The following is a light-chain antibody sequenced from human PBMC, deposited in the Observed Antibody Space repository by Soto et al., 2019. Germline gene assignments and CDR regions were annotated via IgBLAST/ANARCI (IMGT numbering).Light chain of an antibody. CDR1: SSDVGGYDY. CDR3: CSFTGTIFV. J-gene: IGLJ1*01. CDR2: DVS. Sequence: QSALTQPRSVSGSPGQSVTISCAGTSSDVGGYDYVSWYQQHPGKVPKLMVYDVSQRPSGVPDRFSGSKSGNTASLTISGLQAEDEADYYCCSFTGTIFVFGTGTKLTVL. V-gene: IGLV2-11*01.